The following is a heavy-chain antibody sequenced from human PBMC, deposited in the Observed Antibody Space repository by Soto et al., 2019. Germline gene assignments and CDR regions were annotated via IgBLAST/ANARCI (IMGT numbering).Heavy chain of an antibody. J-gene: IGHJ4*02. D-gene: IGHD6-19*01. CDR3: AKIVRIAVAGTEFDY. CDR2: ISYDGSNK. CDR1: GFTFSSYG. V-gene: IGHV3-30*18. Sequence: QVQLVASGGGVVQPGRSLRLSCAASGFTFSSYGMHWVRQAPGKGLEWVAVISYDGSNKYYADSVKGRFTISRDNSKNTLYLQMNSLRAEDTAVYYCAKIVRIAVAGTEFDYWGQGTLVTVSS.